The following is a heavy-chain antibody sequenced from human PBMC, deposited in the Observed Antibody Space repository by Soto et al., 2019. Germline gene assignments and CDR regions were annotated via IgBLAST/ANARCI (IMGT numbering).Heavy chain of an antibody. CDR3: AREINSSGWYYYYGMDV. D-gene: IGHD6-19*01. V-gene: IGHV3-53*01. J-gene: IGHJ6*02. Sequence: GGSLRLSCAASGFTVSSNYMSWVRQAPGKGLEWVSVIYSGGSTYYADSVKGRFTISRDNSKNTLYLKMNSLRAEDTAVYYCAREINSSGWYYYYGMDVWGQGTTVTVSS. CDR2: IYSGGST. CDR1: GFTVSSNY.